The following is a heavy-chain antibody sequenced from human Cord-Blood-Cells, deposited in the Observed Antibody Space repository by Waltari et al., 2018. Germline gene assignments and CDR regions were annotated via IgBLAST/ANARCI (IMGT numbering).Heavy chain of an antibody. D-gene: IGHD2-15*01. CDR2: FDPEDGET. CDR1: GYTLTELP. J-gene: IGHJ6*02. V-gene: IGHV1-24*01. Sequence: QVQLVQSGAEVKKPGAPVKVSCKVSGYTLTELPMHWVPLAPGKALEWMGGFDPEDGETIYAQKFQGRVTMTEDTSTDTAYMELSSLRSEDTAVYYCATPIAGHYYGMDVWGQGTTVTVSS. CDR3: ATPIAGHYYGMDV.